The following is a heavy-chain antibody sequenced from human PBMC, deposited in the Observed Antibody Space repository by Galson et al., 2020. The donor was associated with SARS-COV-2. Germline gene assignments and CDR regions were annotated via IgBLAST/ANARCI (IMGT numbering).Heavy chain of an antibody. Sequence: SETLSLTCAVSGTSLSGGSYSWNWIRQPPGKGLERIGYLSHSGGTYYNPSLKSRVTISGDRSKNQFSLRLSSVTAADAAVYFCARLHYGEYAPEAFDVWGPGTRVTVAS. J-gene: IGHJ3*01. CDR3: ARLHYGEYAPEAFDV. CDR2: LSHSGGT. V-gene: IGHV4-30-2*01. D-gene: IGHD4-17*01. CDR1: GTSLSGGSYS.